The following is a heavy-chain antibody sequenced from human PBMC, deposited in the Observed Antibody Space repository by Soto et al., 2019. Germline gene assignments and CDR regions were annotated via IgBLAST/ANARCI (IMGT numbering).Heavy chain of an antibody. CDR3: ARIPPPRRIYYFDY. CDR1: GFSLSTSGMC. Sequence: SGPTLVNPTQTLTLTCTFSGFSLSTSGMCVSWIRQPPGKALEWLARIDWDDDKYYSTSLETRLTISKDTSKNQVVLTMTNMDPVDTATYYCARIPPPRRIYYFDYWGQGTLVTVSS. CDR2: IDWDDDK. J-gene: IGHJ4*02. D-gene: IGHD3-3*02. V-gene: IGHV2-70*11.